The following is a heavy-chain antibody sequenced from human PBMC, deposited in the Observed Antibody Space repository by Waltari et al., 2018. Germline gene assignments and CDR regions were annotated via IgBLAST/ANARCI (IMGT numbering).Heavy chain of an antibody. CDR3: ARRGSSSSRSPGYYMDV. Sequence: VPLQESGPGLVKPPQPLSPSCPFPGGSLSSARYYWRCSRQPAGKGMEWMGRIYTSGSTNYNPSLKSRVTISVDTSKNQFSLKLSSVTAADTAVYYCARRGSSSSRSPGYYMDVWGKGTTVTVSS. CDR2: IYTSGST. V-gene: IGHV4-61*02. CDR1: GGSLSSARYY. D-gene: IGHD6-6*01. J-gene: IGHJ6*03.